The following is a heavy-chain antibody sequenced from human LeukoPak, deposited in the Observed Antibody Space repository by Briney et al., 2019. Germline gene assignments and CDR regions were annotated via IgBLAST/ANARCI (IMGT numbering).Heavy chain of an antibody. CDR2: IHYSGST. D-gene: IGHD1-14*01. Sequence: PSEALSLTCTVSGGSISSSSYYWGWIRQPPGKGLEWIGSIHYSGSTYYNPFLKSRVTISVDTSKNQFSLKLSSVTAADTAVYYCASTDRGVDYWGQGTLVTVSS. J-gene: IGHJ4*02. V-gene: IGHV4-39*01. CDR1: GGSISSSSYY. CDR3: ASTDRGVDY.